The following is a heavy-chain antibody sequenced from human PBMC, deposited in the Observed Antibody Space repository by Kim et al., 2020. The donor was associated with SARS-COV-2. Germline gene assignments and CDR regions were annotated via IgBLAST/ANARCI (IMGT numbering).Heavy chain of an antibody. CDR2: IYSGGST. CDR1: GFTVSSNY. Sequence: GGSLRLSCAASGFTVSSNYMSWVRQAPGKGLEWVSVIYSGGSTYYADSVKGRFTISRHNSKNTLYLQMNSLRAEDTAVYYCARDAYYYDSSPPHYYYYYGMDVWGQGTTVTVSS. J-gene: IGHJ6*02. D-gene: IGHD3-22*01. V-gene: IGHV3-53*04. CDR3: ARDAYYYDSSPPHYYYYYGMDV.